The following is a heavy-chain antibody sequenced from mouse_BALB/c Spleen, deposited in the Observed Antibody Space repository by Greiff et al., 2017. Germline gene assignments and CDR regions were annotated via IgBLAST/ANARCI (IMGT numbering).Heavy chain of an antibody. D-gene: IGHD2-10*02. V-gene: IGHV2-9*02. CDR2: IWAGGST. J-gene: IGHJ2*01. CDR3: ARRPTSTVDYFDY. CDR1: GFSLTSYG. Sequence: QVHLVESGPGLVAPSQSLSITCTVSGFSLTSYGVHWVRQPPGTGLEWLGVIWAGGSTNYNSALMSRLSLSKDNSKSQVFLKMNSLQTDDTAMYYCARRPTSTVDYFDYWDQGTTLTVSS.